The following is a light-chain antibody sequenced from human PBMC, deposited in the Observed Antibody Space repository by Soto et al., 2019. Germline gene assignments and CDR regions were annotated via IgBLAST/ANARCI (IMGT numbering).Light chain of an antibody. Sequence: IQLTQSPSFLSASVGDRVTITCRASQGIRNYLAWYQQKPGRAPKLLMYIASTLQTGVPSRFSGSQSGTEFTLTISSLQPDDFATYYCQQVNNYPITFGQGTRLEIK. CDR2: IAS. V-gene: IGKV1-9*01. CDR1: QGIRNY. CDR3: QQVNNYPIT. J-gene: IGKJ5*01.